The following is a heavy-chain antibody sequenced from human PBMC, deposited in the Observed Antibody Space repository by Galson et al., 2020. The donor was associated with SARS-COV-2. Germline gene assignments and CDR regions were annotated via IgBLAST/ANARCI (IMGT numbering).Heavy chain of an antibody. V-gene: IGHV1-46*01. CDR1: GYTFTSYY. CDR3: ARGTSRRRADDAFDI. Sequence: ASVKVSCKASGYTFTSYYMHWVRQAPGQGLEWMGIINPSGGSTSYAQKFQGRVTMTRDTSTSTVYMELSSLRSEDTAVYYCARGTSRRRADDAFDIWGQGTMVTVSS. J-gene: IGHJ3*02. D-gene: IGHD6-25*01. CDR2: INPSGGST.